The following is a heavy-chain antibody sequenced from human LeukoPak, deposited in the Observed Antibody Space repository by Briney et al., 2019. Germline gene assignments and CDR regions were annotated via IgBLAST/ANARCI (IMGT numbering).Heavy chain of an antibody. CDR2: IIPIFGTA. Sequence: SVKVSCKASGGTFSSYAISWVRQAPGQGLEWMGGIIPIFGTANYAQKFQGRVTITADESTSTAYMKLSSLRSEDTAVYYCARPSSGYCGGDCQGPPYDAFDIWGQGTMVTVSS. J-gene: IGHJ3*02. D-gene: IGHD2-21*01. CDR1: GGTFSSYA. CDR3: ARPSSGYCGGDCQGPPYDAFDI. V-gene: IGHV1-69*13.